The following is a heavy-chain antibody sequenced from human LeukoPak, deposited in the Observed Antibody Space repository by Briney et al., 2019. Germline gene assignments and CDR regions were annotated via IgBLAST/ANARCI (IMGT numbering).Heavy chain of an antibody. V-gene: IGHV1-18*01. CDR2: ISPHNGNT. J-gene: IGHJ4*02. CDR1: GYTFTTYG. CDR3: ARDQSPGLFDY. Sequence: ASVKGSCKASGYTFTTYGISWVRQAPGQGLEWMGWISPHNGNTKNAQKFQGRVTMTTNTSTSTVYMELRSLTSDDTAVYYCARDQSPGLFDYWGQGTLVSVSS.